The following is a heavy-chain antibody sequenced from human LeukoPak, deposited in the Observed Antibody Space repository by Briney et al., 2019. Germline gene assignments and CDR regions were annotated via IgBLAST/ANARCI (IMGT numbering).Heavy chain of an antibody. V-gene: IGHV3-48*04. J-gene: IGHJ4*02. CDR3: AREGMALRSFDY. CDR1: GFTFSSYS. CDR2: ISSSSSTI. D-gene: IGHD5-24*01. Sequence: PGGSLRLSCAASGFTFSSYSMNWVRQAPGKGLEWGSYISSSSSTIYYADSVKGRFTISRDNAKNSLYLQMNSLRAEDTAVYYCAREGMALRSFDYWGQGTLVTVSS.